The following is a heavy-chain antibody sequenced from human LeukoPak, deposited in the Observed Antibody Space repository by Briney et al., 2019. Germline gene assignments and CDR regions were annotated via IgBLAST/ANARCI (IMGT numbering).Heavy chain of an antibody. J-gene: IGHJ6*04. V-gene: IGHV3-74*01. CDR2: INSDGSSK. Sequence: GGSLRLSCAASGFTFSSYWMHWVRHAPGKGLVWVSRINSDGSSKSYADSVKGRFTISRDNAKNTLYLQMNSLRAEDTAVYYCARAPLVFWSGYLGMDVGGKGTTVTVSA. CDR1: GFTFSSYW. CDR3: ARAPLVFWSGYLGMDV. D-gene: IGHD3-3*01.